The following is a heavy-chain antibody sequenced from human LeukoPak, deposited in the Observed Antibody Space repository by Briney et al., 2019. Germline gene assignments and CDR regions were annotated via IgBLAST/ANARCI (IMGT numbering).Heavy chain of an antibody. CDR3: ARMSGMVVRGVIPDYYYMDV. CDR1: GGSISSSSYY. V-gene: IGHV4-39*01. D-gene: IGHD3-10*01. J-gene: IGHJ6*03. CDR2: IYYSGST. Sequence: SETLSLTCTVSGGSISSSSYYWGWIRQPPGKGLEWIGSIYYSGSTYYNPSLKSRVTISVDTSKNQFSLKLSSVTAADTAVYYCARMSGMVVRGVIPDYYYMDVWGKGTTVTVYS.